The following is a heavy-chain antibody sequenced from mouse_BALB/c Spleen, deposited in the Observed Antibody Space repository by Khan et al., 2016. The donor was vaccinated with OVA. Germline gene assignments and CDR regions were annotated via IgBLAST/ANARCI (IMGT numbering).Heavy chain of an antibody. V-gene: IGHV1-54*01. CDR2: INPGSGGT. CDR1: GYAFTNYL. J-gene: IGHJ4*01. Sequence: QVQLQQSGAELVRPGTSVKVSCKASGYAFTNYLIEWIKQRPGQGLEWIGVINPGSGGTNYNEKFKGKATLTADKSSSTAYMQLSSLTSYYSAVYFCARKNTAYYGNYYTMDYWGQGTSVTVSS. CDR3: ARKNTAYYGNYYTMDY. D-gene: IGHD2-10*01.